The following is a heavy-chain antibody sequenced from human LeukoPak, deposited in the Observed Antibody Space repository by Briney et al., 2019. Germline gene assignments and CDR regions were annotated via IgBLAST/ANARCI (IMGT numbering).Heavy chain of an antibody. V-gene: IGHV3-11*01. CDR2: ISSSGSTI. D-gene: IGHD1-14*01. CDR3: ARWTAAPAGGYFDY. CDR1: GFTFSDYY. J-gene: IGHJ4*02. Sequence: PGGSLRLSCAASGFTFSDYYMSSIRQAAGKWLEWVSYISSSGSTIYYADSVKGRFTISRDNAKNSLYLQMNSLRAEDTAVYYCARWTAAPAGGYFDYWGQGTLVTVSS.